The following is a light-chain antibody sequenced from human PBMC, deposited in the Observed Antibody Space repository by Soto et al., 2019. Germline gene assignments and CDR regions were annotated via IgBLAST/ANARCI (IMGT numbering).Light chain of an antibody. CDR1: NIGDKL. CDR3: QVWDSGSDVYV. CDR2: YDK. J-gene: IGLJ1*01. Sequence: SYELAQPPSVSVAPGETATITCGGSNIGDKLVHWYQQKPGQAPVLVMFYDKDRPSGIPERFSGSNSGNTATLTIGRVEAGDEADYYCQVWDSGSDVYVFGSGTKLTVL. V-gene: IGLV3-21*04.